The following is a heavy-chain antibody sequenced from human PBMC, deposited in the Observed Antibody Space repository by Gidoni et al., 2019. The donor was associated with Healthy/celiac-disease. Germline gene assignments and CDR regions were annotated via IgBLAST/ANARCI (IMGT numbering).Heavy chain of an antibody. J-gene: IGHJ4*02. D-gene: IGHD3-10*01. CDR1: GFSLSTSGVG. Sequence: QTTLKESGPTLVKPTPTLTLTCTFSGFSLSTSGVGVGWIRQPPGKALEWLALIYWDDDKRYSPSLEGRLAITKDTTKNQVVLTMTSMDPVDTATYYCAHGRLWFGESHYDYWGQGTLVTVSS. CDR3: AHGRLWFGESHYDY. CDR2: IYWDDDK. V-gene: IGHV2-5*02.